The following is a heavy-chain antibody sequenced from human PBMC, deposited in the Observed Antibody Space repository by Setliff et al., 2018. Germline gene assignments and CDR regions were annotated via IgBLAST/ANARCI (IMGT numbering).Heavy chain of an antibody. D-gene: IGHD1-1*01. CDR2: IKSSGSSI. CDR3: ARTGTYRYFDS. V-gene: IGHV3-48*03. CDR1: GFTFSNYD. Sequence: GSLRLSCAASGFTFSNYDMNWVRQAPGKGLEWVSYIKSSGSSIYYADSVKGRFTISRDNAKNSLYLQMDSLRAEDTAVYYCARTGTYRYFDSWGQGTLVTVSS. J-gene: IGHJ4*02.